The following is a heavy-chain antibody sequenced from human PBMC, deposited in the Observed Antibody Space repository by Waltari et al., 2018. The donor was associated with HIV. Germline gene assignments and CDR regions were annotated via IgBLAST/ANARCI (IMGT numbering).Heavy chain of an antibody. CDR3: ARDFWGGYYYGMDV. J-gene: IGHJ6*02. CDR2: ISSSSSYI. D-gene: IGHD3-16*01. Sequence: EVQLVESGGGLVKPGGSLRPSCAASGSTFSSYSMNWVRQAPGKGLEWVSSISSSSSYIYYADSVKGRFTISRDNAKNSLYLQMNSLRAEDTAVYYCARDFWGGYYYGMDVWGQGTTVTVSS. V-gene: IGHV3-21*01. CDR1: GSTFSSYS.